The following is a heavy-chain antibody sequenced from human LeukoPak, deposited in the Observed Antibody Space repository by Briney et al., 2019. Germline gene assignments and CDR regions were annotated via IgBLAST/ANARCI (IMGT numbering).Heavy chain of an antibody. CDR1: GFTFDDYA. V-gene: IGHV3-30*02. CDR3: AKGYWSGYSFDNWFDP. J-gene: IGHJ5*02. CDR2: IRYDGSNK. D-gene: IGHD3-3*01. Sequence: GGSLRLSCAASGFTFDDYAMHWVRQAPGKGLEWVAFIRYDGSNKYYADSVKGRFTISRDNSKNTLYLQMNSLRAEDTAVYYCAKGYWSGYSFDNWFDPWGQGTLVTVSS.